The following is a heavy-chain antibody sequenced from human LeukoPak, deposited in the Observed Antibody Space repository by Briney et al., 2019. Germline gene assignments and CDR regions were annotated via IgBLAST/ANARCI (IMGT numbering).Heavy chain of an antibody. D-gene: IGHD3-22*01. CDR3: SRDYYGP. CDR1: GFTVINNY. J-gene: IGHJ5*02. V-gene: IGHV3-66*02. Sequence: PGGSLRLSCAASGFTVINNYMRWVRQAPGKGLEWASSIYSGGGTSYADSVKGRFTISRDNSKNTLYLQMNSLRVEDTAVYYCSRDYYGPWGQGTLVTVSS. CDR2: IYSGGGT.